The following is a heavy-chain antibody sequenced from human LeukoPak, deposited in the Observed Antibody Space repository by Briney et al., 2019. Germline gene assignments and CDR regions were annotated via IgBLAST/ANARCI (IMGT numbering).Heavy chain of an antibody. Sequence: XXPXKGXEWVSHITASGTAMFYADSVKGRFTISRDNAKNSLYLQMNSLRDEDTAVYYCASSGSYRFDYWGQGTLVTVSS. CDR2: ITASGTAM. CDR3: ASSGSYRFDY. D-gene: IGHD1-26*01. V-gene: IGHV3-48*02. J-gene: IGHJ4*02.